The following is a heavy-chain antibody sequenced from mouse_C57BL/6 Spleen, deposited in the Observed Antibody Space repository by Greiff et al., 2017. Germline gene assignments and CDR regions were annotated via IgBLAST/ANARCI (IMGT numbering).Heavy chain of an antibody. D-gene: IGHD4-1*01. CDR3: AVLTGTFDY. CDR2: ISDGGSYT. V-gene: IGHV5-4*03. Sequence: DVKLVESGGGLVKPGGSLKLSCAASGFTFSSYAMSWVRQTPEKRLEWVATISDGGSYTYYPDNVKGRFTISRDNAKNNLYLQMSHLKSEDTAMYYCAVLTGTFDYWGQGTTLTVSS. J-gene: IGHJ2*01. CDR1: GFTFSSYA.